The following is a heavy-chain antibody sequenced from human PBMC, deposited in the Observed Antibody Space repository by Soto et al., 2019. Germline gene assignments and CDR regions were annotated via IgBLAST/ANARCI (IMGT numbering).Heavy chain of an antibody. Sequence: PGESLKISCKGSGYSFTSYWIGWVRQMPGKGLEWMGIIYPGDSDTRYSPSFQGQVTISADKSISTAYLRWSSLKASDTAMYYCARLSGYDSDYYYGMDVWGQGTTVTVSS. CDR3: ARLSGYDSDYYYGMDV. V-gene: IGHV5-51*01. D-gene: IGHD5-12*01. CDR1: GYSFTSYW. CDR2: IYPGDSDT. J-gene: IGHJ6*02.